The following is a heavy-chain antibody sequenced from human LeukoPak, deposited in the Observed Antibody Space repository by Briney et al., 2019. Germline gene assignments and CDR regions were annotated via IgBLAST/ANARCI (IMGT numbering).Heavy chain of an antibody. Sequence: PGGSLRLSCAASGFTFSSYGMHWVRQAPGKGLEWVAVIWYDGSNKYYADSVKGRFTISRDNSKNTLYLQMNSLRAEDTAVYYCAKGEKTRPFEGVIDYWGQGTLVTASS. CDR1: GFTFSSYG. CDR3: AKGEKTRPFEGVIDY. V-gene: IGHV3-33*06. CDR2: IWYDGSNK. D-gene: IGHD3-16*02. J-gene: IGHJ4*02.